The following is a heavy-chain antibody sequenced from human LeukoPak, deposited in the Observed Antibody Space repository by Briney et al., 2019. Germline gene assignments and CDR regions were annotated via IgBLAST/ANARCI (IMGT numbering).Heavy chain of an antibody. D-gene: IGHD1-26*01. CDR1: GFTFSSYG. CDR3: ARMSGSHLDY. Sequence: PGGSLRLSCAASGFTFSSYGMHWVRQAPGKGLEWVAVIWYDGSKKYYADSVKGRFTISRDNSKNTLYLQMDGLRAEETAVYYCARMSGSHLDYWGQGTLVTVSS. V-gene: IGHV3-33*01. CDR2: IWYDGSKK. J-gene: IGHJ4*02.